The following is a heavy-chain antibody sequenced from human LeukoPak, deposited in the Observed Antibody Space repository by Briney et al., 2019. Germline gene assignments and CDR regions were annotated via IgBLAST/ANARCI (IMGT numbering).Heavy chain of an antibody. CDR3: AKERGTYYYDSSGYYSVHFDY. Sequence: GGSLRLSCAASGFSFSGYAMSWVRQAPGKGLEWVSAISSSGGSTYYADSVKGRFTISRDNSKNTLYLQMNSLRAEDTAVYYCAKERGTYYYDSSGYYSVHFDYWGQGTLVTGSS. CDR1: GFSFSGYA. D-gene: IGHD3-22*01. J-gene: IGHJ4*02. CDR2: ISSSGGST. V-gene: IGHV3-23*01.